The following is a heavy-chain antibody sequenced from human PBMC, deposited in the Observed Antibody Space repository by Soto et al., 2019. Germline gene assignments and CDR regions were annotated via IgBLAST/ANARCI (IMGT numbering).Heavy chain of an antibody. CDR2: IYTSGST. V-gene: IGHV4-4*07. Sequence: SETLSLTCTVSGGSISSYYWSWIRQPAGKGLEWIGRIYTSGSTNYNPSLKSRVTMSVDTSKNQFSLKLSSVTAADTAVYYCASSFGYCSRTSCSGYYGLDVWGQGTTVTVSS. CDR3: ASSFGYCSRTSCSGYYGLDV. CDR1: GGSISSYY. J-gene: IGHJ6*02. D-gene: IGHD2-2*03.